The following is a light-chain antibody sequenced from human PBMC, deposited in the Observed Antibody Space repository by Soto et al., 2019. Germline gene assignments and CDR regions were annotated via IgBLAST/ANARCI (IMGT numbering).Light chain of an antibody. CDR2: GAS. CDR1: QSVRSNY. Sequence: EIVLTQSPGTLSLSPGERATLSCRASQSVRSNYLAWYQQKPGQAPRLLIYGASSRATAIPDRFSGTGSGTDFTLSISRLEPEDFAVYYCQQYGCAPDAFGQGVKLEI. J-gene: IGKJ2*01. CDR3: QQYGCAPDA. V-gene: IGKV3-20*01.